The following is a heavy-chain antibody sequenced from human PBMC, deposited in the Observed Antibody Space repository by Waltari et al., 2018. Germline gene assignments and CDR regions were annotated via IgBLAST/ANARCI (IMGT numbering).Heavy chain of an antibody. CDR2: IYPGDSET. CDR3: ARHDSSGYSDTDAFDI. D-gene: IGHD3-22*01. J-gene: IGHJ3*02. V-gene: IGHV5-51*01. Sequence: EVQLVQSGAEVKKPGESLQISCKGSGYSFPSYWIGWVRMMPGKGLGWMGIIYPGDSETRYSPSFQGQVTISADKSISTAYLQWSSLKASDTAMYYCARHDSSGYSDTDAFDIWGQGTMVTVSS. CDR1: GYSFPSYW.